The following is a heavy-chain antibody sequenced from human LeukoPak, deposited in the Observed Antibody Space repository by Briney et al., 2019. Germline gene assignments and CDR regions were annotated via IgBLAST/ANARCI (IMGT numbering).Heavy chain of an antibody. CDR2: TSSSESGK. CDR3: ARAPVTSCRGAFCFPFDY. D-gene: IGHD2-15*01. V-gene: IGHV3-11*01. Sequence: PGGPLTLSCGVSGFTVSTTYMSWVREAPGKGLEWVAETSSSESGKYHADPVRGLFTISRDNSKNTVYLQMNNLRAEDAGVYYCARAPVTSCRGAFCFPFDYWGPGILVTVSS. CDR1: GFTVSTTY. J-gene: IGHJ4*02.